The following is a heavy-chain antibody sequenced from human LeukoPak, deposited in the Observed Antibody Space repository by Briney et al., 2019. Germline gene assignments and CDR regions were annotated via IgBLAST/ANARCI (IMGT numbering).Heavy chain of an antibody. CDR3: AREVGSPSEAYMDV. CDR1: GYTFTGYY. D-gene: IGHD2-15*01. J-gene: IGHJ6*03. Sequence: ASVKVSCKASGYTFTGYYMHWVRQAPGQGLEWMGWINPNSGGTNYAQKFQGRVTMTRDTPISTAYMELSRLRSDDTAVYYCAREVGSPSEAYMDVWGKGTTVSASS. CDR2: INPNSGGT. V-gene: IGHV1-2*02.